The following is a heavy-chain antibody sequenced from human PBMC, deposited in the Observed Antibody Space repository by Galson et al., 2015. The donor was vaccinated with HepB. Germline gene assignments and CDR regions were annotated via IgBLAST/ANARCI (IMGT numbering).Heavy chain of an antibody. D-gene: IGHD6-13*01. Sequence: SLRLSCAASGFTFSDYYMSWIRQAPGKGLEWVSYISSSSSYTNYADSVKGRFTISRDNAKNSLYLQMNSLRAEDTAVYYCARSFRIAAAGLVGPFDYWGQGTLVTVSS. CDR3: ARSFRIAAAGLVGPFDY. CDR1: GFTFSDYY. CDR2: ISSSSSYT. J-gene: IGHJ4*02. V-gene: IGHV3-11*06.